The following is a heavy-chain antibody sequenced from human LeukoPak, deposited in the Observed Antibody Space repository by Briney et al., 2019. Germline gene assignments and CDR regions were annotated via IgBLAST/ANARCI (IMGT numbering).Heavy chain of an antibody. D-gene: IGHD2-15*01. CDR2: IQYDGSTT. Sequence: PGGSLRLSCAASGFSFSSYWMHWVRQAPGKWLVWHARIQYDGSTTNYADSVKGRFTISRDNAKKTMYVQMNSLRAEDTAVYYCARALVAGVTLNALDIWGQGTMVTVSS. J-gene: IGHJ3*02. V-gene: IGHV3-74*01. CDR3: ARALVAGVTLNALDI. CDR1: GFSFSSYW.